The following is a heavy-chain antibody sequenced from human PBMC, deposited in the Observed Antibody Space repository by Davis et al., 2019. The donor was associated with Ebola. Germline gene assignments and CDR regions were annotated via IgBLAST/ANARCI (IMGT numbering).Heavy chain of an antibody. CDR2: ISGNGGGT. Sequence: GESLKISCAASGFTFSSYAMSWVRQAPGKGLEWVSAISGNGGGTYYADSVKGRFTISRGNSKNTLYLQMNSLRAEDTAVYYCARTGGIIDYWGQGTLVTVSS. CDR1: GFTFSSYA. V-gene: IGHV3-23*01. J-gene: IGHJ4*02. D-gene: IGHD1-14*01. CDR3: ARTGGIIDY.